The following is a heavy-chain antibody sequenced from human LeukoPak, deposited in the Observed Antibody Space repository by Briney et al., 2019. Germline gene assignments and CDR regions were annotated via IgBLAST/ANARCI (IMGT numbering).Heavy chain of an antibody. CDR2: MSPNSGNT. D-gene: IGHD2-15*01. Sequence: ASVKVSCKASGYIFTSYDIYWLRQAPGQGPEWMGWMSPNSGNTGSAQRFQGRVTMTRDTSMSSAYMELSNLRPEDTAVYYCARGSFSRWTTQSYFDYWGQGTLVTVSS. J-gene: IGHJ4*02. CDR3: ARGSFSRWTTQSYFDY. V-gene: IGHV1-8*01. CDR1: GYIFTSYD.